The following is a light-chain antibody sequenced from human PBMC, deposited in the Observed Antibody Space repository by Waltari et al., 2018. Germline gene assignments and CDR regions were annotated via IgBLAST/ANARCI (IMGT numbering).Light chain of an antibody. CDR3: CSYAGSSTFYV. CDR2: EGS. V-gene: IGLV2-23*01. J-gene: IGLJ1*01. CDR1: SSDVGSYDL. Sequence: QSALTQPASVSGSPGPSITISCTGTSSDVGSYDLVSWYQQHPGKAPKLMIYEGSKRPSGVSNRFSGSKSGNTASLTISGLQAEDDADYYCCSYAGSSTFYVFGTGTKVTVL.